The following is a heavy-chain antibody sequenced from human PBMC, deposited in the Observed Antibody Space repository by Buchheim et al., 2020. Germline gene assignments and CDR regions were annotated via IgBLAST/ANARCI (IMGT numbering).Heavy chain of an antibody. J-gene: IGHJ6*02. D-gene: IGHD1-1*01. CDR3: ARVGPSSELDYYYYYTMDV. CDR1: GYSFTSYW. CDR2: IDPSDSYT. Sequence: EVQLVQSGAEVKKPGESLRISCKGSGYSFTSYWITWVRQMPGKGLEWMGRIDPSDSYTNYSPSFQGHVTISADKSITTAYPQWSNLKASDTAMYFCARVGPSSELDYYYYYTMDVWGQGTT. V-gene: IGHV5-10-1*03.